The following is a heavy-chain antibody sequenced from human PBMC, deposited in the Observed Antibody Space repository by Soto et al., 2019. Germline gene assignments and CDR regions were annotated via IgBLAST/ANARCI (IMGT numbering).Heavy chain of an antibody. V-gene: IGHV4-34*12. Sequence: PSETLPLTCTFSGCSSSSYYWSWIRQPPGKGLEWIGEIIHSGNTNYNPSLKSRVTISVDTSKNQFSLKLSSVTAADTAIYYCARRTYNSGWYLEYWSQGTLVTVSS. J-gene: IGHJ4*02. CDR3: ARRTYNSGWYLEY. CDR1: GCSSSSYY. D-gene: IGHD6-19*01. CDR2: IIHSGNT.